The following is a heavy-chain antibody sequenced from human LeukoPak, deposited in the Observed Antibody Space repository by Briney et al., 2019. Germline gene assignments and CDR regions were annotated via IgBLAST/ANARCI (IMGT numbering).Heavy chain of an antibody. D-gene: IGHD2-15*01. Sequence: SGESLTLSCIASGFTFSNYWMSWVRQDPGKGLEWVANIKQDGSDKNYIDSVKGRFSISRDNAKSSLNLQMHNLRAEDTAVYYCATTQTFDYWGQGTLVTVSS. CDR1: GFTFSNYW. CDR3: ATTQTFDY. V-gene: IGHV3-7*03. CDR2: IKQDGSDK. J-gene: IGHJ4*02.